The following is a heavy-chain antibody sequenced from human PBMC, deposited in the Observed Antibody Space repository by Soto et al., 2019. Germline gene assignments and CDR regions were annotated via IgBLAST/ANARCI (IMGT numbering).Heavy chain of an antibody. D-gene: IGHD1-20*01. J-gene: IGHJ5*02. CDR1: GYTLTELS. CDR2: FDPEDGET. CDR3: ARDLYDITGTENWFDP. V-gene: IGHV1-24*01. Sequence: ASVKVSCKVSGYTLTELSMHWVRQAPGKGLEWMGSFDPEDGETIYAQKFQGRVTMTEDTSTDTAYMELSSLRSEDTAVYYCARDLYDITGTENWFDPWGQGTLVTVSS.